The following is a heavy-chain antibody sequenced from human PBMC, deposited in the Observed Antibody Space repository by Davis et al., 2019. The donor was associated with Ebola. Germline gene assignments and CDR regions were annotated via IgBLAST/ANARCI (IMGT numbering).Heavy chain of an antibody. D-gene: IGHD2-8*01. CDR2: TYYRSRWYF. J-gene: IGHJ3*01. CDR3: VRDSEIGPDVLDV. CDR1: GDSVSSNSAA. Sequence: SCDISGDSVSSNSAAWNWIRQSPSRGFEWLGRTYYRSRWYFDYAVSVRSRITINPDTSKNQFSLHLNSVTPDDTAVYYCVRDSEIGPDVLDVWGQGTVVSVSS. V-gene: IGHV6-1*01.